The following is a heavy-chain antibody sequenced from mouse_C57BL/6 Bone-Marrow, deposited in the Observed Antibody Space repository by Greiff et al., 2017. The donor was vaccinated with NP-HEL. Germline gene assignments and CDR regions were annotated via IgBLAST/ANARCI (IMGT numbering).Heavy chain of an antibody. CDR1: GFNIKDDY. D-gene: IGHD1-1*01. V-gene: IGHV14-4*01. CDR2: IDPENGDT. J-gene: IGHJ2*01. Sequence: EVKLMESGAELVRPGASVKLSCTASGFNIKDDYMHWVKQRPEQGLEWIGWIDPENGDTEYASKFQGKATITADTSSNTAYLQLSSLTSEDTAVYYCTTSGTTDYGGQGTTLTVSS. CDR3: TTSGTTDY.